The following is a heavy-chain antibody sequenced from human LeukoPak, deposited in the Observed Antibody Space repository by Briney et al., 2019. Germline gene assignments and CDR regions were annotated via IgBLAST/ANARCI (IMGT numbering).Heavy chain of an antibody. D-gene: IGHD3-9*01. CDR1: GGSISGYY. CDR2: IYNSGST. Sequence: PSETLSLTCTVSGGSISGYYWSWIRQPPGKGLELIGYIYNSGSTNYNPSLKSRVTISVDTSKNLFSLKLSSVTAADTAVYYCARGLRYYDILTGYYTYYFDYWGQGTLVTVSS. V-gene: IGHV4-59*08. J-gene: IGHJ4*02. CDR3: ARGLRYYDILTGYYTYYFDY.